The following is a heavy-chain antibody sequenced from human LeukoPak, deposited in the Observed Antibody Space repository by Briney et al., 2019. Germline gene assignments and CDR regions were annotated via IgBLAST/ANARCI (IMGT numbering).Heavy chain of an antibody. D-gene: IGHD2-15*01. J-gene: IGHJ5*02. Sequence: ASVKVSCKVSGYTLTELSMHWVRQAPGKGLEWMGGFDPEDGETIYAQKFQGRVTMTEDTSTDTAYMELSSLRSEDTAVYYCATGSTPKAALTNWFDPWGQGTLVTVSS. CDR2: FDPEDGET. CDR1: GYTLTELS. CDR3: ATGSTPKAALTNWFDP. V-gene: IGHV1-24*01.